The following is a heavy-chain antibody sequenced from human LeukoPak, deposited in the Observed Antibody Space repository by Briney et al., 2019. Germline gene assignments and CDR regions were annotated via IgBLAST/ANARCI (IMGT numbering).Heavy chain of an antibody. CDR2: TWSDGSEY. J-gene: IGHJ4*02. Sequence: GGSLRLACAASGFTFSSFGMHWVRQAPGRGLEWVALTWSDGSEYFYPDSVKGRFTISRDNSKNTVYLQMNSLRAEDTAVYFCARDRGYCRGGRCYSNYFDLWGQGTLVAVSS. CDR3: ARDRGYCRGGRCYSNYFDL. V-gene: IGHV3-33*01. CDR1: GFTFSSFG. D-gene: IGHD2-15*01.